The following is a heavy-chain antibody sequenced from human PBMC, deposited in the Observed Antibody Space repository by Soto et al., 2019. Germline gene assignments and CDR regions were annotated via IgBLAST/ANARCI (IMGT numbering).Heavy chain of an antibody. CDR2: INQDGNED. V-gene: IGHV3-7*03. Sequence: PGGSLRLSCAASGFTFSSYWMNWVRQDPGKGLEWVANINQDGNEDNLLDSVKGRFTISRDNAKNSLHLQMNSLRAEDTAFYYCVKDESINWYSGHFRHWGQGTLVTVSS. D-gene: IGHD6-13*01. CDR1: GFTFSSYW. J-gene: IGHJ1*01. CDR3: VKDESINWYSGHFRH.